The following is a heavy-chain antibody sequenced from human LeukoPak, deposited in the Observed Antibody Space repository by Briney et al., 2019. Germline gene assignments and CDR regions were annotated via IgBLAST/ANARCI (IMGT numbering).Heavy chain of an antibody. V-gene: IGHV1-2*02. CDR3: VRDRGDRRDH. CDR1: GYTFTAYY. J-gene: IGHJ4*02. Sequence: GASVKVSCKASGYTFTAYYMHWVRQAPGQGLEWMGWINPNSGVTNYAQKFQGRVTMTRDTSISTAYMELGRVTYDDTAVYYCVRDRGDRRDHWGQGTLVTVSS. D-gene: IGHD4-17*01. CDR2: INPNSGVT.